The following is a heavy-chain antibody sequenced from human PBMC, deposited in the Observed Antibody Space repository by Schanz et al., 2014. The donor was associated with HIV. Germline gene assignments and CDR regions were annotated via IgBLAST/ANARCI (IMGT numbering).Heavy chain of an antibody. D-gene: IGHD6-19*01. J-gene: IGHJ4*02. Sequence: EALLLESGGGLVQPGGSLRLSCRGSEFPFSHNAMTWVRQAPGKGLQWVSSISGSGVSTFYAGSVKGRFAISRDKSKNTLYLQMNSLRVEDTAVYYCAKMARSVAANTNFDYWGQGTLVTVSS. CDR2: ISGSGVST. CDR1: EFPFSHNA. V-gene: IGHV3-23*01. CDR3: AKMARSVAANTNFDY.